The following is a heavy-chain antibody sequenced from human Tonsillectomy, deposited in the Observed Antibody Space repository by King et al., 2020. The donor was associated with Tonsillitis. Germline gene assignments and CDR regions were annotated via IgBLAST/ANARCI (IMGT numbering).Heavy chain of an antibody. D-gene: IGHD6-6*01. Sequence: VQLVESGGGLVKPGGSLRLSCAASGFTFSSYSMNWVRQAPGKGLEWVSSISSSSSFIYYADSGKGRFTIPRDNAKNSLYLQMNSLRAEDTAVYYCARVGYSSSSGSHWGQGTLVTVSS. CDR2: ISSSSSFI. CDR3: ARVGYSSSSGSH. CDR1: GFTFSSYS. V-gene: IGHV3-21*01. J-gene: IGHJ4*02.